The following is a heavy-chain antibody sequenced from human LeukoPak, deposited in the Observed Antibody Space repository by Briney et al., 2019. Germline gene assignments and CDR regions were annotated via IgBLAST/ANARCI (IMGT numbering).Heavy chain of an antibody. D-gene: IGHD6-13*01. Sequence: PGGSLRLSCAASGFTFRNSASSWIRQAPGKGLEWVSTISNSGDRTLYADSVKGRFLISRDNAKNSLYLQMNSLRAEDTAVYYCARDRESSSSWLLDYWGQGTLVTVSS. CDR3: ARDRESSSSWLLDY. V-gene: IGHV3-23*01. CDR1: GFTFRNSA. J-gene: IGHJ4*02. CDR2: ISNSGDRT.